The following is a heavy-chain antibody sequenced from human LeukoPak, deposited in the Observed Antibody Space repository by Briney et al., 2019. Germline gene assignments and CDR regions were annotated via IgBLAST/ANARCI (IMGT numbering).Heavy chain of an antibody. D-gene: IGHD2-2*01. CDR1: GFTFSSYA. J-gene: IGHJ4*02. Sequence: PGGFLRLSCAASGFTFSSYAMSWVRQAPGRGLEWVSAISGSGGSTYYADSVKGRFTISRDNAKNSLYLQMNSLRVEDTAVYYCASAPRVSTIDYWGQGTLVTVSS. CDR2: ISGSGGST. V-gene: IGHV3-23*01. CDR3: ASAPRVSTIDY.